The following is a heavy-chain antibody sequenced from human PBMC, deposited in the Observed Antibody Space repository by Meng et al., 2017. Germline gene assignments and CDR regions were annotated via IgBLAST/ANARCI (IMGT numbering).Heavy chain of an antibody. D-gene: IGHD3-22*01. V-gene: IGHV7-4-1*02. CDR3: ARRYYYDSSGYYFYVFGY. CDR1: GYTFTSYA. CDR2: INTNTGNP. Sequence: QFRRLQAWFKLKKLGASVKVSCKASGYTFTSYAMNWVRQAPGQGLEWMGWINTNTGNPTYAQGFTGRFVFSLDTSVSTAYLQISSLKAEDTAVYYCARRYYYDSSGYYFYVFGYWGQGTLVTVSS. J-gene: IGHJ4*02.